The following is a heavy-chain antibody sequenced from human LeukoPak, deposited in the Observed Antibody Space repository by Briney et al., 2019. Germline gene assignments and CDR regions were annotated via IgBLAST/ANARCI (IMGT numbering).Heavy chain of an antibody. CDR2: VNTNGGAT. CDR3: RGWRIMDV. J-gene: IGHJ6*02. D-gene: IGHD5-24*01. CDR1: GFTFSNYP. Sequence: PGGSLRLSCSASGFTFSNYPMHWVRQAPGKGLEYVSVVNTNGGATYYADSVKGRSTISRDNSKNTVYLQISSLRGEDTAMYCVRGWRIMDVWGQGTTVTVSS. V-gene: IGHV3-64D*06.